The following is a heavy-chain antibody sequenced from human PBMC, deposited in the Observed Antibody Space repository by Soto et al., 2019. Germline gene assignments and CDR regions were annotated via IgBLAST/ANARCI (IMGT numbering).Heavy chain of an antibody. Sequence: ASVKVSCKASGYTFTNYGISWVRQAPGQGLEWVGWTTTYVGHTYYSQKFQGRVVISTDTSTGTAYMEMRSLTSDDTAVYFCARVLISERAFDHWGQGTLVTAPQ. CDR3: ARVLISERAFDH. J-gene: IGHJ4*02. CDR2: TTTYVGHT. CDR1: GYTFTNYG. V-gene: IGHV1-18*04. D-gene: IGHD3-16*01.